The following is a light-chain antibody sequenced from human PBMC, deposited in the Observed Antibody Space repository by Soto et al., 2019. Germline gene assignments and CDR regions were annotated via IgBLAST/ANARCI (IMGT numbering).Light chain of an antibody. Sequence: QSVLTQPPSVSGAPGQRVTISCTGSSSNIGAGYGVHWYQQVPGTAPKLLIYGNSNRPSGVPDRFSGSKSGTSASLAITGLQAEDEADYYCQSYDSSLSGWVFGGGTKLT. CDR3: QSYDSSLSGWV. V-gene: IGLV1-40*01. J-gene: IGLJ3*02. CDR2: GNS. CDR1: SSNIGAGYG.